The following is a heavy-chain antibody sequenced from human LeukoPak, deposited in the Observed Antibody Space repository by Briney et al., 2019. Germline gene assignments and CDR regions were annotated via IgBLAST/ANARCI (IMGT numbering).Heavy chain of an antibody. J-gene: IGHJ6*03. D-gene: IGHD3-22*01. V-gene: IGHV3-23*01. CDR2: ISGSGGST. Sequence: PGGSLRLSCAASGFTFSSYAMSWVRQAPGKGLEWVSAISGSGGSTYYADSVKGRFTISRDNSKNTLYLQMNSLRAEDTAVYYCAKTESAYYYDSSGYFPYYYYYMDVWGKGTTVTVSS. CDR1: GFTFSSYA. CDR3: AKTESAYYYDSSGYFPYYYYYMDV.